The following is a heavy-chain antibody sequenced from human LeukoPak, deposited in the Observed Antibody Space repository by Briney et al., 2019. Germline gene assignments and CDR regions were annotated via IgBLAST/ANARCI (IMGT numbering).Heavy chain of an antibody. V-gene: IGHV3-23*01. J-gene: IGHJ4*02. CDR3: ARAWAPTEDYFDY. CDR1: AFTFNNYA. Sequence: GGSLRLSCAASAFTFNNYALTWVRQAPGKGLEWFSTITASGYTTYYAHPVKGRFTISRDNSKDTLYLQMNSLRAEDTAIYYCARAWAPTEDYFDYWGQGTLVTVSS. D-gene: IGHD1-1*01. CDR2: ITASGYTT.